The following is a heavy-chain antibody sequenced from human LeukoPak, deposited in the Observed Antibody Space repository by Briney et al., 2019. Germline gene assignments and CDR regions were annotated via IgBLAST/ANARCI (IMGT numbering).Heavy chain of an antibody. D-gene: IGHD2-15*01. V-gene: IGHV4-59*08. CDR2: IYTSGST. CDR1: GGSISSYY. CDR3: ARHVLPGGDLYHYYYYYMDV. Sequence: PSETLSLTCTVSGGSISSYYWSWIRQPPGKGLEWIGYIYTSGSTNYNPSLKSRVTISVDTSKNQFSLKLSSVTAADTAVYYCARHVLPGGDLYHYYYYYMDVWGKGTTVTVSS. J-gene: IGHJ6*03.